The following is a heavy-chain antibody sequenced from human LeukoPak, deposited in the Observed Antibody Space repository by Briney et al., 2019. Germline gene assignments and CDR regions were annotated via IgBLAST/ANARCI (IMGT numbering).Heavy chain of an antibody. V-gene: IGHV4-59*01. Sequence: SETLSLTCTVSGGSISRYYWSWIRQPPGKGLEWIGYISYTGSTTYNPSLKSRVTISVDTSKNQFSLKLSSVTAADAAVYYCARAERYYYDSSGPYYFDYWGQGTLVTASS. CDR1: GGSISRYY. D-gene: IGHD3-22*01. CDR2: ISYTGST. J-gene: IGHJ4*02. CDR3: ARAERYYYDSSGPYYFDY.